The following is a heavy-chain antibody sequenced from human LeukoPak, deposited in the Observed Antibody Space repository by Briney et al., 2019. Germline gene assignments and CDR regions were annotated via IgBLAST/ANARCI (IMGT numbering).Heavy chain of an antibody. CDR2: ISSGGGST. Sequence: PGGSLRLSCAASGFTFSSYAMSWVRQAPGKGLEWVSAISSGGGSTYSADSVKGRFTISRDNSKNTLYLQMNGLRAEDTAVYYCAKYDYGAPDAFDFWGQGTMVTVSS. J-gene: IGHJ3*01. CDR1: GFTFSSYA. V-gene: IGHV3-23*01. D-gene: IGHD4-17*01. CDR3: AKYDYGAPDAFDF.